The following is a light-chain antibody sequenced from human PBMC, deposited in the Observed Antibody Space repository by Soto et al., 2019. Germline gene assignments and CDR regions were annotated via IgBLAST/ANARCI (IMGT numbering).Light chain of an antibody. CDR2: VAS. CDR1: QTITTS. Sequence: DIQMTQSPSSLSAFVGDRVTITCRAGQTITTSLNWYQQKPGKAPRLLIYVASNLQSGVPSRFSGSGSGTDFTLTISSLQTEDCATYYCQQNHRTPITCGQGTRLEMK. V-gene: IGKV1-39*01. CDR3: QQNHRTPIT. J-gene: IGKJ5*01.